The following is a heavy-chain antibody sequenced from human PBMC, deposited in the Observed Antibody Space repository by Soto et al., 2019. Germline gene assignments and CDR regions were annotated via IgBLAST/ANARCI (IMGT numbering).Heavy chain of an antibody. CDR1: GGSFSGYY. CDR3: AREYGDYGVIYY. Sequence: QVQLQQWGAGLLKPSETLSLTCAVYGGSFSGYYWSWIRQHPGKGLEWIGEINHSGSTNYNPSLKSRVTLSVDTSKNQFSLKLSSETAADTAVYYCAREYGDYGVIYYWGQGTLVTVSS. J-gene: IGHJ4*02. V-gene: IGHV4-34*01. CDR2: INHSGST. D-gene: IGHD4-17*01.